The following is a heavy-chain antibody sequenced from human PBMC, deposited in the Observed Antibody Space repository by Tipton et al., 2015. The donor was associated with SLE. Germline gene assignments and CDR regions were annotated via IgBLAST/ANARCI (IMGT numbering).Heavy chain of an antibody. CDR2: IYYSGST. Sequence: TLSLTCIVSGGSINIGGHYWTWIRQHPGKGLEWIRYIYYSGSTYYNPSLKSRVTISVDTSKNQFSLKLSSVTAADTAVYYCARIRPSADLDYWGQGTLVTVSS. CDR3: ARIRPSADLDY. D-gene: IGHD2-2*01. J-gene: IGHJ4*02. V-gene: IGHV4-31*03. CDR1: GGSINIGGHY.